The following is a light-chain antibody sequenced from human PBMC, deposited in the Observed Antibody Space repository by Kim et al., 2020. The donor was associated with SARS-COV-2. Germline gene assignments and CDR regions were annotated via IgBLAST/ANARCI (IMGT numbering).Light chain of an antibody. Sequence: DIQLTQSPSSLSASIGDRVTITCQASHDISTYLNWHQQKPGKAPELLIYDASNLETGVPSRFSGSGSGTDFTLTISSLQPEDYATYYCQQYDTLWTFVQGTKMDIK. CDR1: HDISTY. V-gene: IGKV1-33*01. CDR2: DAS. J-gene: IGKJ1*01. CDR3: QQYDTLWT.